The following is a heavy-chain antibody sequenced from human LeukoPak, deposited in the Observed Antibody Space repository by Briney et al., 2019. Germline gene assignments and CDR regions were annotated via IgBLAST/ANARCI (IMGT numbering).Heavy chain of an antibody. CDR3: ARDLWGGSSWYSGSSY. CDR1: GYTFTSYG. Sequence: ASVKVSCKASGYTFTSYGISWVRQAPGQGLEWMGWIGAYNGNTNYAQKLQGRVTMTTDTSTSTAYMELRSLRSDDTAVYYCARDLWGGSSWYSGSSYWGQGTLVTVSS. CDR2: IGAYNGNT. J-gene: IGHJ4*02. D-gene: IGHD6-13*01. V-gene: IGHV1-18*01.